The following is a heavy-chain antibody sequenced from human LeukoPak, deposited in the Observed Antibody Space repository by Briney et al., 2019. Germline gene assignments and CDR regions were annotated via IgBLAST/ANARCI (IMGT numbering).Heavy chain of an antibody. CDR1: GGLSSSTGYY. CDR3: ARGRGYSYAFDS. D-gene: IGHD5-18*01. CDR2: MFYSGST. J-gene: IGHJ4*02. Sequence: SETLSLTCTVSGGLSSSTGYYWVWIRQPPGKGLEWIGSMFYSGSTYYNPSLKSRVTISVDAPRNQFSLRLSSVTAADTAVYYCARGRGYSYAFDSWGQGTLVTVSS. V-gene: IGHV4-39*07.